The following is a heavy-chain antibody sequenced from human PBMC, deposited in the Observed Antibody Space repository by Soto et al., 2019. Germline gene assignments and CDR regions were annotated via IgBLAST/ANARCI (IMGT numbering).Heavy chain of an antibody. CDR1: GFPVSSNY. CDR2: IYSGGST. CDR3: ARGYRPPRPSSSGWYVFDY. J-gene: IGHJ4*02. Sequence: GGSLRLSCAASGFPVSSNYMSWVRQAPGKGLEWVSVIYSGGSTYYADSVKGRFTISRDNSKNTLYLQMNSLRAEDTAVYYCARGYRPPRPSSSGWYVFDYWGQGTLVTVSS. D-gene: IGHD6-19*01. V-gene: IGHV3-66*01.